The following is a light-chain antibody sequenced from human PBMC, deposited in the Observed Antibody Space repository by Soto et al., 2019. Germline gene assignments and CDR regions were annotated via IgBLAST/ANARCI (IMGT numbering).Light chain of an antibody. Sequence: DIPMTQSPSTLSASVGDRVTITCRASQSIRNWLAWYQDKPGKAPKLLIYGASSLESGVPSRFSGSGSGTEFTLTIGGLQPYDFATYYCQHYNAFPWPFGQGTKVEIK. V-gene: IGKV1-5*01. J-gene: IGKJ1*01. CDR3: QHYNAFPWP. CDR2: GAS. CDR1: QSIRNW.